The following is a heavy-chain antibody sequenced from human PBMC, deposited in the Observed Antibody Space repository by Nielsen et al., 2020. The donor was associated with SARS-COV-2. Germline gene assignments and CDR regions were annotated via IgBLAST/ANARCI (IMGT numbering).Heavy chain of an antibody. J-gene: IGHJ6*02. CDR2: ISSSSSTI. CDR3: ARDQIPYYYYSSGSYYYYYYGMDV. Sequence: WIRQPPGQGLAWVSYISSSSSTIYYADSAKGRFTISRDNAKNSLYLQMNSLRAEDTAVYYCARDQIPYYYYSSGSYYYYYYGMDVWGQGTTVTVSS. D-gene: IGHD3-22*01. V-gene: IGHV3-48*01.